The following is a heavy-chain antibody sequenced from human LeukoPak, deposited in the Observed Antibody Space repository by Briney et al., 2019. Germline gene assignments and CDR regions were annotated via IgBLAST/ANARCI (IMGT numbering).Heavy chain of an antibody. J-gene: IGHJ4*02. CDR2: IYYSGST. Sequence: SETLSLTCTVSGGSISSYSWSWIRQPPGKGLEWIGYIYYSGSTYYNPSLKSRVTMSVDTSKNQFSLKLSSVTAADTAVYYCAATYYYGSGSYSFDYWGQGTLVTVSS. D-gene: IGHD3-10*01. V-gene: IGHV4-59*12. CDR1: GGSISSYS. CDR3: AATYYYGSGSYSFDY.